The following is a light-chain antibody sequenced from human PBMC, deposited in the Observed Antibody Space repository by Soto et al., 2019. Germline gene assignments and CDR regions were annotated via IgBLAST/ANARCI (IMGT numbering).Light chain of an antibody. CDR3: QQYNGYSWT. V-gene: IGKV1-5*03. Sequence: DIQMTQSPSTLSASVGDRVIITCRASQSISNWLAWYQQKPGKAPKLLIYEASTLEGGVPSRFSGSGSGTEFTLAIISLQPDDFATYYCQQYNGYSWTFGQGTMVDIK. CDR1: QSISNW. CDR2: EAS. J-gene: IGKJ1*01.